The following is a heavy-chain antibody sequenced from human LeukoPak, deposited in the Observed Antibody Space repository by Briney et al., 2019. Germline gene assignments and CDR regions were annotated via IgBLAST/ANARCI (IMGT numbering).Heavy chain of an antibody. J-gene: IGHJ4*02. V-gene: IGHV4-39*07. CDR3: ARDCSGGSCYSFYFDY. D-gene: IGHD2-15*01. CDR2: IYYSGGT. CDR1: GGSISSSSYY. Sequence: SETLSLTSTVSGGSISSSSYYWGWIRQPPGKGLEWIGSIYYSGGTYYNPSLKSRVTISVDTSKNQFSLKLSSVTAADTAVYYCARDCSGGSCYSFYFDYWGQGTLVTVSS.